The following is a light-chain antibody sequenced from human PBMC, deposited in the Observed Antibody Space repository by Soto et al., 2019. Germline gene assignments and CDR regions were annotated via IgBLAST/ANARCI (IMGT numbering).Light chain of an antibody. Sequence: QSALTQPASVSGSPGQSITISCTGTSSDVGGYNYVSWYQQHPGKAPKLMIYDVSNRPSGVSNRFSGSKSGNTASLTISGLQAEDEADYYCISYRSSSTYVVFGGGTKLTVL. CDR3: ISYRSSSTYVV. CDR1: SSDVGGYNY. J-gene: IGLJ2*01. CDR2: DVS. V-gene: IGLV2-14*01.